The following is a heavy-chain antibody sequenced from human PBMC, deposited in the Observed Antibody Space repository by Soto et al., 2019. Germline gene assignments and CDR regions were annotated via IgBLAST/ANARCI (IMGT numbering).Heavy chain of an antibody. CDR1: GFTFSSYA. Sequence: GGSLRLSCAASGFTFSSYAMHWFRQAPGKGLGWVAVIANDGSNKYYTDSVKGRFTISRDNSKNTLSLQMNSLRAEDTAVYYCAREGELQLHLAFDLWGQGTLVTVSS. CDR2: IANDGSNK. J-gene: IGHJ5*02. CDR3: AREGELQLHLAFDL. D-gene: IGHD1-7*01. V-gene: IGHV3-30-3*01.